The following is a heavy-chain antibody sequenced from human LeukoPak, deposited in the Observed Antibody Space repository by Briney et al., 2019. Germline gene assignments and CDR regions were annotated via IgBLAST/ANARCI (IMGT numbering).Heavy chain of an antibody. CDR2: IRYDESNK. CDR3: AKGAYHYYDSSGYYRDEYFQH. D-gene: IGHD3-22*01. CDR1: GFTFSSYG. V-gene: IGHV3-30*02. Sequence: GGSLRLSCAASGFTFSSYGMHWVRQAPGKGLEWVAFIRYDESNKYYADSVKGRFTISRDNSKNTLYLQMNSLRAEDTAVYYCAKGAYHYYDSSGYYRDEYFQHWGQGTLVTVSS. J-gene: IGHJ1*01.